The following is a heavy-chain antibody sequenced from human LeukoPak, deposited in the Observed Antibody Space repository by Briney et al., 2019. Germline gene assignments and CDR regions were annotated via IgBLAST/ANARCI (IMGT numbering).Heavy chain of an antibody. V-gene: IGHV4-34*01. J-gene: IGHJ4*02. CDR1: GGSFSGYY. CDR2: IYHSGDT. Sequence: PSETLSLTCAVHGGSFSGYYWTWIRQPPGKGLEWIGEIYHSGDTTYNPSLKSRITISVDTSKNQFSLKLSSVTAADTAVYYCAENTITGYWGQGTLVTVSS. CDR3: AENTITGY. D-gene: IGHD5-12*01.